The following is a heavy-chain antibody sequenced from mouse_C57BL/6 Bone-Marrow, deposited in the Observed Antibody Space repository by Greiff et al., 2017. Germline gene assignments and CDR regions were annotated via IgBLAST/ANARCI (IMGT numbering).Heavy chain of an antibody. J-gene: IGHJ3*01. CDR1: GYTFTSYW. D-gene: IGHD2-12*01. Sequence: VHVKQSGTVLARPGASVKMSCKTSGYTFTSYWMHWVKQRPGQGLEWIGAIYPGNSDTSYNQKFKGKAKLTAVTSASTAYMERSSLTNEDSAVYYCTRPSYDWFAYWGQGTLVTVSA. CDR2: IYPGNSDT. CDR3: TRPSYDWFAY. V-gene: IGHV1-5*01.